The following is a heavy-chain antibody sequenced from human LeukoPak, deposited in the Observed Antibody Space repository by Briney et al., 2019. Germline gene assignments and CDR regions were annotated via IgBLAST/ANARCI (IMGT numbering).Heavy chain of an antibody. CDR3: ARARTSQRRTHFDY. V-gene: IGHV3-30*04. Sequence: GGSLRLSCAASGFTFSSYAMHWVRQAPGKGLEWLAVISYDGSNKYYADSVKGRFTISRDNSKNTLYLQMNSLRAEDTAVYYCARARTSQRRTHFDYWGQGTLVTVSS. J-gene: IGHJ4*02. CDR2: ISYDGSNK. CDR1: GFTFSSYA. D-gene: IGHD1-14*01.